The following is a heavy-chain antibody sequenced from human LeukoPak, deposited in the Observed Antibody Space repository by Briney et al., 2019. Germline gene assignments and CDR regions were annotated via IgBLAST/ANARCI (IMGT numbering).Heavy chain of an antibody. J-gene: IGHJ6*03. CDR2: INSDGSST. Sequence: PGGSLRLSCAASGFTFSSYWMHWVRQAPGKGLVWVSRINSDGSSTSYADSVKGRFTISRDNAKNSLYLQMNSLRAEDTAVYYCARVGDSYGYFEGLDMDVWGKGTTVTISS. CDR3: ARVGDSYGYFEGLDMDV. D-gene: IGHD5-18*01. CDR1: GFTFSSYW. V-gene: IGHV3-74*01.